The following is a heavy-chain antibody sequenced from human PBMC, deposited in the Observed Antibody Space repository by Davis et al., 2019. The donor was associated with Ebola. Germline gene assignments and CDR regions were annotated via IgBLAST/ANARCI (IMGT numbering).Heavy chain of an antibody. D-gene: IGHD1-7*01. J-gene: IGHJ4*02. Sequence: PGGSLRLSCAASGFTFNTKGMHWVRQAPGKGLEWFSYISSSSSTINYADSVKGRFTISRDNAENSLYLQMNSLRDEDTAVYYCARGELGGDYYGQGTLVTVSS. V-gene: IGHV3-48*02. CDR1: GFTFNTKG. CDR3: ARGELGGDY. CDR2: ISSSSSTI.